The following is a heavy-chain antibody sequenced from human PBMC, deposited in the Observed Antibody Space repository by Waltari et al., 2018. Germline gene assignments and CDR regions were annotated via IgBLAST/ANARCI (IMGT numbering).Heavy chain of an antibody. Sequence: QVQLQQWGPGLVKPSETLSLTCTVSGGSISSSSYYWGWIRQPPGKGLEWIGSFYYSGSTYYNPSLKSRVTISVDTSKNQFSLKLSSVTAADTAVYYCARQIAAALYYFDYWGQGTLVTVSS. CDR2: FYYSGST. CDR3: ARQIAAALYYFDY. D-gene: IGHD6-13*01. V-gene: IGHV4-39*07. CDR1: GGSISSSSYY. J-gene: IGHJ4*02.